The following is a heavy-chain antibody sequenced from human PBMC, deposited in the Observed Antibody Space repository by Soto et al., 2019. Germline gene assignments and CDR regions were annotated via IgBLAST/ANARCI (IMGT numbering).Heavy chain of an antibody. CDR3: ARHGRGVGARPLDY. Sequence: QVTLKESGPVLVKPTETLTLTCTVSGFSLSNARMGVSWIRQPPGKALEWLAHIFSNDEKSYSTSLKSRLTIPKATSKSQVVLTMPNMDPVDTATYYCARHGRGVGARPLDYWGQGTLVTVSS. CDR2: IFSNDEK. V-gene: IGHV2-26*01. CDR1: GFSLSNARMG. D-gene: IGHD1-26*01. J-gene: IGHJ4*02.